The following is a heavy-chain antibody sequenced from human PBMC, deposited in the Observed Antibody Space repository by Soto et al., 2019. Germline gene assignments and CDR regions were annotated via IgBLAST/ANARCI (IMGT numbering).Heavy chain of an antibody. CDR2: IGTAGDT. CDR3: AREYSYGYPPSYYGMDV. V-gene: IGHV3-13*01. CDR1: GFTFRSYD. Sequence: GGPLRLPCAAPGFTFRSYDMHWFRQATGKGLEWVSAIGTAGDTYYPGSVKGRFTIYRENAKNSLYLQMNSLRAEDTAVYYCAREYSYGYPPSYYGMDVWGQGTTVTVSS. D-gene: IGHD5-18*01. J-gene: IGHJ6*02.